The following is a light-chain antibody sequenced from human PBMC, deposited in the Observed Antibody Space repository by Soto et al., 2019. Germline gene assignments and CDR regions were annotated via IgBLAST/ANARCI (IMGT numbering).Light chain of an antibody. CDR1: QNIDFY. CDR3: QQSYGVPLT. CDR2: TTS. V-gene: IGKV1-39*01. J-gene: IGKJ4*01. Sequence: DIQMTQYPSSLSASVGDRVTITCRASQNIDFYLNWYQQKPGKAPQLLIYTTSTLQSGVPSRFSGLGAVTDYSLTISSLQPEDFATYYCQQSYGVPLTFGGGTKV.